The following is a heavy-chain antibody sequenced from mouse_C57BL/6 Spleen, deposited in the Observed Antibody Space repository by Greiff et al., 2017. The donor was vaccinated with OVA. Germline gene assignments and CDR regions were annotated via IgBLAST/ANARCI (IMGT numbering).Heavy chain of an antibody. J-gene: IGHJ2*01. V-gene: IGHV14-4*01. Sequence: VQLQQSGAELVRPGASVKLSCTASGFNIKDDYMHWVKQRPEQGLEGIGWIDPENGDTEYASKFQGKATITADTSSNTAYLQRSSLTSEDTAVYSCNRYGSKDYWGQGTTLTVSS. CDR3: NRYGSKDY. CDR1: GFNIKDDY. CDR2: IDPENGDT. D-gene: IGHD1-1*01.